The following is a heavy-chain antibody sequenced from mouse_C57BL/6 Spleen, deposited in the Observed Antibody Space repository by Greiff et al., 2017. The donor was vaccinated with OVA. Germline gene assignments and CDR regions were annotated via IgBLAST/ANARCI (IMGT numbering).Heavy chain of an antibody. D-gene: IGHD1-1*01. Sequence: QVQLKESGAELVKPGASVKLSCKASGYTFTSYWMHWVKQRPGQGLEWIGYINPSSGYTKYNQKFKDKATLTADKSSSTAYMQLSSLTYEDSAVYYCARDTTVAHYFDYWGKGTTLTVSS. J-gene: IGHJ2*01. V-gene: IGHV1-7*01. CDR2: INPSSGYT. CDR1: GYTFTSYW. CDR3: ARDTTVAHYFDY.